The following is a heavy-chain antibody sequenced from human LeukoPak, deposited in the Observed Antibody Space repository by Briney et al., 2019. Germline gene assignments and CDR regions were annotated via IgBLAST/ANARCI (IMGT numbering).Heavy chain of an antibody. V-gene: IGHV4-34*01. CDR2: IKHSGST. CDR1: GGSFSDYY. J-gene: IGHJ2*01. Sequence: SETLSLTCAVYGGSFSDYYWSWMRQTPGEGLQWIGGIKHSGSTDYNPSLKSRVTMSVDTSKNQFSLKLTSVTAADTAVYYCARGILAKGYFDLWGRDTLVTVSS. CDR3: ARGILAKGYFDL. D-gene: IGHD3-3*01.